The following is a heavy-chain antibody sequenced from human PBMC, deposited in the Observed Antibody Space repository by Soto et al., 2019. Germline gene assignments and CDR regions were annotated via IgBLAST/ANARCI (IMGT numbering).Heavy chain of an antibody. J-gene: IGHJ3*02. V-gene: IGHV3-53*01. CDR2: LYIADGT. D-gene: IGHD2-15*01. CDR3: ATWLLREHAFDI. CDR1: GFTVNGKRY. Sequence: GGSLRLSCAASGFTVNGKRYITWVRQAPGKGLEWVSALYIADGTFYADSVKGRFTVSIDSSKNTVYLQMNNLSPEDTAVYYCATWLLREHAFDIWGLGTMVTVSS.